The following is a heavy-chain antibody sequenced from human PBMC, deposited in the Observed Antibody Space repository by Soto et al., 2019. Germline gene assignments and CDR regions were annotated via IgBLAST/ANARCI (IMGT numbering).Heavy chain of an antibody. J-gene: IGHJ5*02. CDR3: ARDGLGGSYLSSWFDP. Sequence: GGSLRLSCAASGFAFSSYGMHWVRQAPGKGLEWVAVIWHDGSNKYYADSVKGRFTISRDNSKNTLYLQMNSLRAEDTAVYYCARDGLGGSYLSSWFDPWGQGTLVTVSS. CDR2: IWHDGSNK. V-gene: IGHV3-33*01. D-gene: IGHD1-26*01. CDR1: GFAFSSYG.